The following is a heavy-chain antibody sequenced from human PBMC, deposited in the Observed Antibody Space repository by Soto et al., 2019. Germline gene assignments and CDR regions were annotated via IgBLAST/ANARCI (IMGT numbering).Heavy chain of an antibody. CDR1: GGTLRSHA. Sequence: QVQLVQSGAEVKQPGSSVRASCKAAGGTLRSHAINWVRQAPGKGLVWIGGIIPIFGSPYYAQKFQGRSSNTADESLITAFMELSSLRTEDTAVDYCAGTVEIPYYHGMDVWGQGTTVTVSS. D-gene: IGHD4-4*01. CDR3: AGTVEIPYYHGMDV. J-gene: IGHJ6*02. CDR2: IIPIFGSP. V-gene: IGHV1-69*01.